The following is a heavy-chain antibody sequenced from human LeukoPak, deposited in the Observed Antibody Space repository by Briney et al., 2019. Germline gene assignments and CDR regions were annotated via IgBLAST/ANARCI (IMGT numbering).Heavy chain of an antibody. V-gene: IGHV4-34*01. CDR3: ARGKSSSSFDY. CDR2: INHSGST. D-gene: IGHD6-6*01. Sequence: SETLSLTCAVYGGSFSGYYWSWIRQPPGKGLEWVGEINHSGSTNYNPSLKSRVTISVDTSKNQFSLKLSSVTAADTAVYYCARGKSSSSFDYWGQGTLVTVSS. J-gene: IGHJ4*02. CDR1: GGSFSGYY.